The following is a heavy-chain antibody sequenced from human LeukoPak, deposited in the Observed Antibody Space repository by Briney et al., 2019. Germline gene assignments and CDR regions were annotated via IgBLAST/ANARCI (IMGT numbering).Heavy chain of an antibody. CDR2: IWYDGSNK. V-gene: IGHV3-33*06. D-gene: IGHD1-26*01. J-gene: IGHJ4*02. CDR3: AKGGIVEPY. Sequence: GGSLRLSCAASGFTFSSYGMHWVRQAPGKGLEWVAVIWYDGSNKYYADSVKGRFTISRDNSKNTLYLQMNSLRAEGTAVYHCAKGGIVEPYWGQGTLVTVSS. CDR1: GFTFSSYG.